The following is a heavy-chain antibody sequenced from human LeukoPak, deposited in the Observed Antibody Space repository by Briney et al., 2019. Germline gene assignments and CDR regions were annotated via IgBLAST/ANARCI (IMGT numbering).Heavy chain of an antibody. Sequence: RSGGSLRLSCAASGFILSGYGMHWVRQAPGKGLEWVTIISYDGSNKYYADSVKGRFTISRDDSKNTLYLQMNSLRAEDTAVYYCAKGPLNYDFWSGAGGMDVWGQGTTVTVSS. CDR2: ISYDGSNK. D-gene: IGHD3-3*01. CDR3: AKGPLNYDFWSGAGGMDV. V-gene: IGHV3-30*18. CDR1: GFILSGYG. J-gene: IGHJ6*02.